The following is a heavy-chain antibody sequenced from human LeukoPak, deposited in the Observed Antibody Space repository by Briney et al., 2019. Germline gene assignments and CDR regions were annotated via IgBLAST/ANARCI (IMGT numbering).Heavy chain of an antibody. V-gene: IGHV1-2*02. Sequence: ASVKVSCKASGYTFTNYYIHWVRQAPGQGLEWMGWINSNRGGTNYAQKFQGRVTMTRDTSISTAYMELSSVRSDDTAVYYCARDHGDDAFDIWGPGTMVTVSS. D-gene: IGHD3-3*01. CDR3: ARDHGDDAFDI. CDR2: INSNRGGT. J-gene: IGHJ3*02. CDR1: GYTFTNYY.